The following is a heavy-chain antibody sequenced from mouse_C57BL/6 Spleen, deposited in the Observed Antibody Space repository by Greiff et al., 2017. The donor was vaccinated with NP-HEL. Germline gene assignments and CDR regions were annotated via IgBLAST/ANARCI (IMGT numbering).Heavy chain of an antibody. CDR2: ISYDGSN. V-gene: IGHV3-6*01. CDR1: GYSITSGYY. J-gene: IGHJ3*01. Sequence: EVKLQESGPGLVKPSQSLSLTCSVTGYSITSGYYWNWIRQFPGNKLEWMGYISYDGSNNYNPSLKNRISITRDTSKNQFFLKLNSVTTEDTATYYCARDEITTGFAYGGQGTLVTVSA. D-gene: IGHD2-4*01. CDR3: ARDEITTGFAY.